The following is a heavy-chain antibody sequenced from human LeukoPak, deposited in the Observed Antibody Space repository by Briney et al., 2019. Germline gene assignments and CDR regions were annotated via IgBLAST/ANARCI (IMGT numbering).Heavy chain of an antibody. J-gene: IGHJ4*02. D-gene: IGHD3-3*01. Sequence: SETLSLTCTVSGGSISSYYWSWIRQPPGKGLEWIGYIYYSGSTNYNPSLKSRVTISVDTSKNQFSLKLSSVTAADTAVYYCARFGSEGAIFGVVTDYWGQGTLVTVSS. V-gene: IGHV4-59*01. CDR2: IYYSGST. CDR3: ARFGSEGAIFGVVTDY. CDR1: GGSISSYY.